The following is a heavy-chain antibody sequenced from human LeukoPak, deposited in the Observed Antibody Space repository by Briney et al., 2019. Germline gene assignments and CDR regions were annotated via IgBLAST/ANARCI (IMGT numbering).Heavy chain of an antibody. CDR2: RGYDGSNK. CDR3: ARRGSYSFYYYYGMDV. V-gene: IGHV3-33*01. J-gene: IGHJ6*02. CDR1: GFTISSYG. Sequence: AGPLRLSCSAPGFTISSYGMHWIRQAPNQELQRVAGRGYDGSNKYYADSVKGRFTISRDNSKNTLYLQMNSLRAEDTAVYYCARRGSYSFYYYYGMDVWGQGTTVTVSS. D-gene: IGHD1-26*01.